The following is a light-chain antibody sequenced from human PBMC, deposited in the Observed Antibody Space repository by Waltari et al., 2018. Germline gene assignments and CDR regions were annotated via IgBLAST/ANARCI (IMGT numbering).Light chain of an antibody. CDR3: QQYNSYSRT. V-gene: IGKV1-5*03. CDR1: QNIHSW. J-gene: IGKJ2*01. CDR2: KAS. Sequence: DIQLTQSPSTLSASVGDRVTITCRASQNIHSWLAWYQQQPGKAPKLLIYKASNVESGVSSRFSGSGSGTEFTLTISSLQPDDFATYYCQQYNSYSRTFGQGTRLDI.